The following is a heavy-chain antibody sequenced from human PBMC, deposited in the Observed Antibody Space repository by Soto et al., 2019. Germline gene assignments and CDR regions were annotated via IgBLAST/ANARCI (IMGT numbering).Heavy chain of an antibody. Sequence: EVQLLESGGGLVQPGGSLRLSCAASGFTFSSYAMRWVRQAPGKRLEWVSAISGSGGSTYYADSVKGRFTISRDNSKNTRYLQMNSLRAEDTAVYCCARRGSGSYYAYWGQGTLVTVSS. J-gene: IGHJ4*02. CDR1: GFTFSSYA. D-gene: IGHD1-26*01. V-gene: IGHV3-23*01. CDR3: ARRGSGSYYAY. CDR2: ISGSGGST.